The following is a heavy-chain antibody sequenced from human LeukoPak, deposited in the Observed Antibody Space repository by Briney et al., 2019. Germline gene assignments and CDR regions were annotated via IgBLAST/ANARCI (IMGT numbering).Heavy chain of an antibody. CDR3: AKDLSSAITSALVLDV. D-gene: IGHD3-22*01. Sequence: GGSLRLSCAASGFTFDDYAMHWVRQAPGKGLEWVSGITWNRDNIGYGDSVKGRFTIPRDNVKNVLYLQMTSLRPEDTALYYCAKDLSSAITSALVLDVWGQGTTVIVSS. CDR2: ITWNRDNI. CDR1: GFTFDDYA. V-gene: IGHV3-9*01. J-gene: IGHJ6*02.